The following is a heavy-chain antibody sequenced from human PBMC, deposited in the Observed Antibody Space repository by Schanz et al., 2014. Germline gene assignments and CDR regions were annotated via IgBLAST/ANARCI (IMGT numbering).Heavy chain of an antibody. Sequence: QVHLVQSGAEVKEPGSSVKVSCKSSGGTFVTFFFTWVRQAPGQGPQWMGRISPLLGVANYAQEFQGRLTITADTSTSTAYMELSSLRSEDTAVYYCATCSGGTCHAKPVLDNWGQGTLVTVSS. CDR2: ISPLLGVA. CDR1: GGTFVTFF. V-gene: IGHV1-69*04. D-gene: IGHD2-15*01. J-gene: IGHJ4*02. CDR3: ATCSGGTCHAKPVLDN.